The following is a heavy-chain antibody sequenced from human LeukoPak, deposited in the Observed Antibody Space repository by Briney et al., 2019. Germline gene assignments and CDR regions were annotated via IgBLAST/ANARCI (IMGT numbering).Heavy chain of an antibody. CDR3: AREVGTFDY. Sequence: PGGSLRLSCAASGFTFSSYGMHWVRQAPGKGLEWVAVISYDGSNKYYADSVKGRFSISRDNSKNTLYLQMNSLTAEDTAVYYCAREVGTFDYWDQGTLVTVSS. CDR1: GFTFSSYG. CDR2: ISYDGSNK. D-gene: IGHD4-23*01. V-gene: IGHV3-30*03. J-gene: IGHJ4*02.